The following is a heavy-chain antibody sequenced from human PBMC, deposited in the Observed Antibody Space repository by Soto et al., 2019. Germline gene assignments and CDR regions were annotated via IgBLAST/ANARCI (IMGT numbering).Heavy chain of an antibody. Sequence: SETMSLTCTVSGGSISSSSYYWGWIRQPPGKGLEWIGSIYYSGSTYYNPSLKSRVTISVDTSKNQFSLKLSSVTAADTAVYYCARARIRYFDWLLEFDYWGQGTLGTVSS. V-gene: IGHV4-39*01. J-gene: IGHJ4*02. D-gene: IGHD3-9*01. CDR1: GGSISSSSYY. CDR2: IYYSGST. CDR3: ARARIRYFDWLLEFDY.